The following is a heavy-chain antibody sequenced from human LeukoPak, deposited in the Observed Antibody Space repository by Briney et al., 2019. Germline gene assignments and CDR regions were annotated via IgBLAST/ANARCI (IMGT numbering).Heavy chain of an antibody. Sequence: GGSLRLSCAASGFTFSSYAMIWVRQAQGKELVWVARIRGDGRATTYADSVKGRFTISRDNAMNTVFLQMKSLRADDTGTYYCARFYFPEEHDRAWYEAHWGQGVLVTVS. CDR3: ARFYFPEEHDRAWYEAH. CDR1: GFTFSSYA. V-gene: IGHV3-74*03. CDR2: IRGDGRAT. D-gene: IGHD6-19*01. J-gene: IGHJ4*02.